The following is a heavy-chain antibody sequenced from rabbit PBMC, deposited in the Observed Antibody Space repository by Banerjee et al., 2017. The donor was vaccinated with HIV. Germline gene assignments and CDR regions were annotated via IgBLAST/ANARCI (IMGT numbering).Heavy chain of an antibody. CDR3: ATGAGGYSGYALTRLDL. CDR1: GFSFSSYW. Sequence: QSLEESGGDLVKPGASLTLTCTASGFSFSSYWMCWVRQAPGKGLEWIGCINTGTDSTYYASWPKGRFTISKTSSTTVTLQMTSLTAADTATYFCATGAGGYSGYALTRLDLWGQGTLVTVS. V-gene: IGHV1S40*01. D-gene: IGHD7-1*01. CDR2: INTGTDST. J-gene: IGHJ3*01.